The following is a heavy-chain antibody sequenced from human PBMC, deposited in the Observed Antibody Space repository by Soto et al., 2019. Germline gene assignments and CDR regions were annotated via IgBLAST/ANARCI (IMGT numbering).Heavy chain of an antibody. CDR2: IYSGGST. V-gene: IGHV3-66*01. Sequence: GGSLRLSCAASGFTVISNYMSWVRQAPGKGLEWVSVIYSGGSTYYADSVKGRFTISRDNSKNTLYLQMNSLRAEDTAVYYCARGVGLDYFDYWGQGTLVTVSS. J-gene: IGHJ4*02. CDR1: GFTVISNY. D-gene: IGHD2-2*01. CDR3: ARGVGLDYFDY.